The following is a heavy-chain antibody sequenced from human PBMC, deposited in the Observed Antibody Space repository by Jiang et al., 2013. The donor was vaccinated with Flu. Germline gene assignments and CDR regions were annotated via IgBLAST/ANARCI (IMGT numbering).Heavy chain of an antibody. V-gene: IGHV6-1*01. Sequence: KWYNDYAVSMKSRVTINPDTSKNQFSLHLTSVTPEDTAVYYCARGAYSKLLDSWGQGTRVTVSS. J-gene: IGHJ4*02. D-gene: IGHD5-18*01. CDR3: ARGAYSKLLDS. CDR2: KWYN.